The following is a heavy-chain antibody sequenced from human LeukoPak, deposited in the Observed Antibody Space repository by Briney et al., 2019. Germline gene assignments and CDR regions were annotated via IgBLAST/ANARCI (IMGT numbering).Heavy chain of an antibody. CDR2: IYYSGST. D-gene: IGHD6-19*01. J-gene: IGHJ4*02. CDR1: GGSISSGGYY. CDR3: ARESVAVASYYFDY. Sequence: SETLSLTCTVSGGSISSGGYYWSWIRQHPGKGLEWIGYIYYSGSTYYNPSLKSRATISVDTSKNQFSLKLSSVTAADTAVYYCARESVAVASYYFDYWGQGTLVTVSS. V-gene: IGHV4-31*03.